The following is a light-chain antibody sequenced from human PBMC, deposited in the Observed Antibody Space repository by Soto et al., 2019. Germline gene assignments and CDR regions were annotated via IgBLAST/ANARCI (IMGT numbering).Light chain of an antibody. V-gene: IGLV4-69*01. CDR2: LNSDGSH. CDR1: SGHSSYA. J-gene: IGLJ2*01. CDR3: QTWGTGILV. Sequence: QLVLTQSPSASASLGASVKLTCTLSSGHSSYAIAWHQQQPEKGPRYLMKLNSDGSHSKGDGIPDRFSGCSSGAERYLTIARRQYEDEADYYCQTWGTGILVFGGGTKLTVL.